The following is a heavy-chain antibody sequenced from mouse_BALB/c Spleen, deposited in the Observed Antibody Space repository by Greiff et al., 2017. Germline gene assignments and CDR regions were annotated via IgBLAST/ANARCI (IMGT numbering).Heavy chain of an antibody. V-gene: IGHV5-12-1*01. D-gene: IGHD1-1*01. Sequence: EGHLVESGGGLVKPGGSLKLSCAASGFAFSSYDMSWVRQTPEKRLEWVAYISSGGGSTYYPDTVKGRFTISRDNAKNTLYLQMSSLKSEDTAMYYCARHDYYGSSSYAMDYWGQGTSVTVSS. J-gene: IGHJ4*01. CDR3: ARHDYYGSSSYAMDY. CDR1: GFAFSSYD. CDR2: ISSGGGST.